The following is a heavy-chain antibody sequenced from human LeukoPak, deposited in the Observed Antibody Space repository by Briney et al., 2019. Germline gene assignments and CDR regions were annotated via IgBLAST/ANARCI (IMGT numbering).Heavy chain of an antibody. CDR1: GGSISSYY. D-gene: IGHD3-3*01. CDR3: ARSRSGYYGDVDY. CDR2: IYHSGST. V-gene: IGHV4-59*06. Sequence: SETLSLTCTVSGGSISSYYWSWIRQPPGKGLEWIGEIYHSGSTYYNPSLKSRVTISVDTSKNQFSLKLSSVTAADTAVYYCARSRSGYYGDVDYWGQGTLVTVSS. J-gene: IGHJ4*02.